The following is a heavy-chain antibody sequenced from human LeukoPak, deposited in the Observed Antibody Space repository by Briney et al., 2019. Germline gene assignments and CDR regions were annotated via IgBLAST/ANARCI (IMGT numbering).Heavy chain of an antibody. J-gene: IGHJ4*02. CDR3: ARDDRNGSGSSNFDY. Sequence: GGSLRLSCAASGFTFSSYSMNWVRQAPGKGLEWVSYISSSSSTIYYADSVKGRFTISRDNAKNSLYLQMNSLRAEDTAVYYCARDDRNGSGSSNFDYWGQGTLVTVSS. CDR2: ISSSSSTI. D-gene: IGHD3-10*01. V-gene: IGHV3-48*04. CDR1: GFTFSSYS.